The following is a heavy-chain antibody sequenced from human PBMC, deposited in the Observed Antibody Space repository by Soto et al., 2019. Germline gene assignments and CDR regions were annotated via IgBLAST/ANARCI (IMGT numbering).Heavy chain of an antibody. V-gene: IGHV3-23*01. CDR3: AKADYSYSWAPGDY. CDR2: ISGSGDTT. J-gene: IGHJ4*02. D-gene: IGHD6-13*01. CDR1: RLTFINYA. Sequence: PGGSLRLSCVISRLTFINYALNWVRQAPGKGLEWVSSISGSGDTTYYADSVKGRFTISRDNSKNTLYLQMNSLRVEDTALYYCAKADYSYSWAPGDYWGQGTLVTVSS.